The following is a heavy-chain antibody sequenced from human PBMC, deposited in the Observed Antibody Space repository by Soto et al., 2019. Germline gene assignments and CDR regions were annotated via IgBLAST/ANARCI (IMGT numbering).Heavy chain of an antibody. V-gene: IGHV1-2*02. Sequence: EASVKVSCKASGYTFTGYYMHWVRQAPGQGLEWMGWINPNSGGTNYAQKFQGRVTMTRDTSISTAYMELSRLRSDDTAVYYCARGLDCSSTSCPRGNWFDPWGQGTLVTVSS. CDR3: ARGLDCSSTSCPRGNWFDP. CDR2: INPNSGGT. CDR1: GYTFTGYY. D-gene: IGHD2-2*01. J-gene: IGHJ5*02.